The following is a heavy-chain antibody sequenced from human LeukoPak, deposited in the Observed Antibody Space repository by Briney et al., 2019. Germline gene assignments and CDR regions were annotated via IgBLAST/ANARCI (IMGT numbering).Heavy chain of an antibody. CDR3: AKGSVGAYNSSGYYEPWDYYYYMDV. CDR2: ISNDGSYK. J-gene: IGHJ6*03. V-gene: IGHV3-30*18. Sequence: GGSLRLSCAASGFTFSRYGIHWLRQAPGKGLEWVAVISNDGSYKYYADSVKGRFTISRDNSKNTLYLQMNSLRTEDTAVYYCAKGSVGAYNSSGYYEPWDYYYYMDVWGKGTAVTVSS. CDR1: GFTFSRYG. D-gene: IGHD3-22*01.